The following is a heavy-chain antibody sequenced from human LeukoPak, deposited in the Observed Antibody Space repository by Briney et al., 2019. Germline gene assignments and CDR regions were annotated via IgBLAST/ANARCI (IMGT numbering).Heavy chain of an antibody. J-gene: IGHJ6*03. Sequence: GGSLRLSCAASGFTFSSYGMHWVRQAPGKGLEWVAFIRYDGSNKYYADSVKGRFTISRDNSKNTLYLQMNSLRAEDTAVYYCAKGGRDGATYYYYYMDVWGKGTTVTVSS. D-gene: IGHD1-26*01. CDR3: AKGGRDGATYYYYYMDV. V-gene: IGHV3-30*02. CDR1: GFTFSSYG. CDR2: IRYDGSNK.